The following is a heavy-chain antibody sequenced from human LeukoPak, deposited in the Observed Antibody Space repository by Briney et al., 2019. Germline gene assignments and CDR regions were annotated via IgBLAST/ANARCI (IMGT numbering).Heavy chain of an antibody. CDR2: IYTSGST. CDR3: ATTTIRLGY. D-gene: IGHD1-26*01. CDR1: GGSISTGSYY. Sequence: SETLSLTCTVSGGSISTGSYYWSWIRQPAGKGLEWIGRIYTSGSTNYNPSLKSRVTISVDTSNNQFSLKLSSVTAADTAVYYCATTTIRLGYWGQGTLVTVSS. V-gene: IGHV4-61*02. J-gene: IGHJ4*02.